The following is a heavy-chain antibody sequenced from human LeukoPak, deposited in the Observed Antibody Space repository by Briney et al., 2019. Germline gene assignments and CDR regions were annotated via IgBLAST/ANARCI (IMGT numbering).Heavy chain of an antibody. Sequence: GGSLRLSCAASGFTFSSYAMHWVRQAPGKGLEWVAVISYDGSNKYYADSVKGRFTISRDNSKNTLYLQMNSLRAEDTAVYYCARGRGYYDSSGYRRGYYFDYWGQGTLVTVSS. V-gene: IGHV3-30-3*01. D-gene: IGHD3-22*01. CDR1: GFTFSSYA. J-gene: IGHJ4*02. CDR3: ARGRGYYDSSGYRRGYYFDY. CDR2: ISYDGSNK.